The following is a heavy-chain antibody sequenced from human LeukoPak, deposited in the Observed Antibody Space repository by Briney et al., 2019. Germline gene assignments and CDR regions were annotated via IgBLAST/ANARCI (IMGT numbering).Heavy chain of an antibody. CDR3: ARASLGGAWFDP. D-gene: IGHD3-10*01. CDR2: IYYNGST. J-gene: IGHJ5*02. CDR1: GGSISSGDYY. Sequence: SQTLSLTCTVSGGSISSGDYYWSWIRQPPGKGLEWIGYIYYNGSTYYNPSLKSRVTISVDTSKNQFSLKLSSVTAADTAVYYCARASLGGAWFDPWGQGTLVTVSS. V-gene: IGHV4-30-4*08.